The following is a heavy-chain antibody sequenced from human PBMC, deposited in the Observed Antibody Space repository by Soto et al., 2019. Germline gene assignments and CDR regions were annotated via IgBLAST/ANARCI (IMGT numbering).Heavy chain of an antibody. V-gene: IGHV4-39*01. Sequence: QLQLQESGPGLVKPSETLSLTCTVSGGSISSSSYYWGWIRQPPGKGLEWIGSIYYSGSTYYNPSLKRRVTISVDTSKNQFSLKLSSVTAADTAVYYCARSYYDFLTGYPTDFDYWGQGTLVTVSS. CDR1: GGSISSSSYY. CDR2: IYYSGST. J-gene: IGHJ4*02. D-gene: IGHD3-9*01. CDR3: ARSYYDFLTGYPTDFDY.